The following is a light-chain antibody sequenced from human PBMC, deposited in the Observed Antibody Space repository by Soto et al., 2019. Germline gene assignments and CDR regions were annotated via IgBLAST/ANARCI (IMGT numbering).Light chain of an antibody. J-gene: IGLJ1*01. V-gene: IGLV1-51*02. CDR2: ENN. CDR3: GRLASSLTAGV. CDR1: SSNIGNNY. Sequence: QSVLTQPPSVSAAPGQKVTISCSGSSSNIGNNYVSWYQQLPGTAPKLLIYENNKRPSGIPDRFSGSKSGTSATLGITGLQSGDEADYYFGRLASSLTAGVFGTWTKLTAL.